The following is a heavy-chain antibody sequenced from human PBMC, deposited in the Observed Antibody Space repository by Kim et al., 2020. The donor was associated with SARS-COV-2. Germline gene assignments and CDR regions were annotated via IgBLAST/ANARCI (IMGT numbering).Heavy chain of an antibody. CDR3: VKDPKYGNSWLGMGDYYYYGMDV. J-gene: IGHJ6*02. D-gene: IGHD6-13*01. Sequence: GGSLRLSCSASGFTFSSYAMHWVRQAPGKGLEYVSAISSSGGSTYYADSVKGRFTISRDNSKNTLYLQMSSLRAEDTAVYYCVKDPKYGNSWLGMGDYYYYGMDVWGQGTTVTVSS. CDR2: ISSSGGST. V-gene: IGHV3-64D*06. CDR1: GFTFSSYA.